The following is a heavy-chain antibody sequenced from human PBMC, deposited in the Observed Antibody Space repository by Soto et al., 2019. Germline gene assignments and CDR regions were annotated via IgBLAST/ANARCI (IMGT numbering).Heavy chain of an antibody. CDR1: GGSMSSSSYY. V-gene: IGHV4-39*01. CDR3: ARGFDILTFGFCLDY. Sequence: PSETLSLTCTVSGGSMSSSSYYWGWIRQPPGKGLEWIANMYFSGFYSGSTSYNPSLKSRVTTSVDTSKNLFSLQVSSVTAADTAVYYCARGFDILTFGFCLDYWGQGTLVTVSS. J-gene: IGHJ4*02. CDR2: MYFSGFYSGST. D-gene: IGHD3-9*01.